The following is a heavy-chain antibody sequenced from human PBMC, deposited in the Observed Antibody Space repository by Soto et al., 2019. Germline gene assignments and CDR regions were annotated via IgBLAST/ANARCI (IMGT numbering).Heavy chain of an antibody. V-gene: IGHV4-4*02. CDR1: GGSISSSNW. CDR2: IYHSGST. CDR3: ASSLYCSGGSCYSKTFDY. J-gene: IGHJ4*02. Sequence: PSETLSLTCAVSGGSISSSNWWSWVRQPPGKGLEWIGEIYHSGSTNYNPSLKSRVTISVDKSKNQFSLKLSSVTAADTAVYYCASSLYCSGGSCYSKTFDYWGQGTLVTVSS. D-gene: IGHD2-15*01.